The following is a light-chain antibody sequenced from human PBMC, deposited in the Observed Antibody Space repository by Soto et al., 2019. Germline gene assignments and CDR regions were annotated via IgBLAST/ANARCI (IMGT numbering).Light chain of an antibody. V-gene: IGLV2-23*02. CDR2: EVS. J-gene: IGLJ1*01. CDR3: CSYAGSSAHV. Sequence: QSVLTQPASVSGSPGQSITFSCTGTSSDVGSSNLVSWYQQHPGKAPKLLIYEVSKRPSGVSNRFSGSKSGNTASLTISGLQAEDEADYYCCSYAGSSAHVIGTGTKVTVL. CDR1: SSDVGSSNL.